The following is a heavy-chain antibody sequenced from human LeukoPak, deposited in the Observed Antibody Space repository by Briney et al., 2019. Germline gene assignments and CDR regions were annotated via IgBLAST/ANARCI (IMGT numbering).Heavy chain of an antibody. CDR2: ISAYNGNT. D-gene: IGHD3-22*01. Sequence: ASVKVSCKASGYTFTSYGISWVRQAPGQGLEWMGRISAYNGNTNYAQKLQGRVTMTTDTSTSTAYMELRSLRSDDTAVYYCARSVSGDYYDSSGYYTPHFDYWGQGTLVTVSS. J-gene: IGHJ4*02. CDR3: ARSVSGDYYDSSGYYTPHFDY. V-gene: IGHV1-18*01. CDR1: GYTFTSYG.